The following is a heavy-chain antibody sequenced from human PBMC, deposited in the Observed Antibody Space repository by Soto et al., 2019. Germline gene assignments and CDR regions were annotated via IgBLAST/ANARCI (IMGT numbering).Heavy chain of an antibody. CDR2: ISGSGGST. Sequence: EVQLLESGGGLVQPGGSLRLSCAASGFTFSSYAMSWVRQAPGKGLEWVSGISGSGGSTFYADSVKGRFTISRDNSRNTLDMQMNSLRAEDTAIYYCARRYCSRSSGPISYYYMDVWGKGTTVTVSS. CDR1: GFTFSSYA. CDR3: ARRYCSRSSGPISYYYMDV. J-gene: IGHJ6*03. D-gene: IGHD2-2*01. V-gene: IGHV3-23*01.